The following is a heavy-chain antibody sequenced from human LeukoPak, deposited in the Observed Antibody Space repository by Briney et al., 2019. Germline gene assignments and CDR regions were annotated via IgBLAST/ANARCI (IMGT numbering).Heavy chain of an antibody. Sequence: GASVKVSCKASGYTFTSYDINWVRQATGQGLEWMGWMNPNSGNTGYAQKFQGRVTMTRNTSISTAYMELSSLRSEDTAGYYCARSFRRSGYSSSWNLMGYWGQGTLVTVSS. CDR1: GYTFTSYD. J-gene: IGHJ4*02. V-gene: IGHV1-8*01. CDR3: ARSFRRSGYSSSWNLMGY. CDR2: MNPNSGNT. D-gene: IGHD6-13*01.